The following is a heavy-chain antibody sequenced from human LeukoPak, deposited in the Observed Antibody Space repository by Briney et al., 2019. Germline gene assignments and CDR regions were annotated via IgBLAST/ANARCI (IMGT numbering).Heavy chain of an antibody. CDR2: MNPNSGNT. V-gene: IGHV1-8*01. CDR3: AGTTASYYDFWSGYWKNFDY. D-gene: IGHD3-3*01. CDR1: GYTFTSYD. Sequence: ASVKVSCKASGYTFTSYDINWVRQATGQGLERMGWMNPNSGNTGYAQKFQGRVTMTRNTSISTAYMELSSLRSEDTAVYYCAGTTASYYDFWSGYWKNFDYWGQGTLVTVSS. J-gene: IGHJ4*02.